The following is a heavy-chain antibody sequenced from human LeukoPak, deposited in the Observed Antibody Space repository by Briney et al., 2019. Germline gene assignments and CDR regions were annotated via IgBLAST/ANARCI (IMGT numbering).Heavy chain of an antibody. J-gene: IGHJ4*02. CDR2: IYHSGST. V-gene: IGHV4-30-2*01. CDR1: GGSISSGGYS. D-gene: IGHD6-19*01. CDR3: ARGGWYHDC. Sequence: PSQTLSLTCAVSGGSISSGGYSWSWIRQPPGKGLEWIGYIYHSGSTYYNPSLKSRVTISVDRSKNQFSLKLSSVTAADTAVYFCARGGWYHDCWGQGTLVTVSS.